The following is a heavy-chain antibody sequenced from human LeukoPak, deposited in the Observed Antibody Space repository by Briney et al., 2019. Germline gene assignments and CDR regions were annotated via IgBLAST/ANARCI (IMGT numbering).Heavy chain of an antibody. J-gene: IGHJ6*03. D-gene: IGHD3-10*01. CDR3: ARGGGTMVREDYYYYYYMDV. CDR2: IIPIFGTA. Sequence: GSSVKVSCKASGGTFSSFAIIWVRQAPGQGLEGMGGIIPIFGTANYAQKFQGRVTITTDESTSTAYMELSSLRSEATAVYYCARGGGTMVREDYYYYYYMDVWGKGTTVTVSS. CDR1: GGTFSSFA. V-gene: IGHV1-69*05.